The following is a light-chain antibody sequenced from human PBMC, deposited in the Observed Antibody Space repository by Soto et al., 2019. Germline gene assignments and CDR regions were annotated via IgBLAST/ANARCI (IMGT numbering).Light chain of an antibody. CDR1: QSVSSSY. CDR3: QQYGSSPPYT. Sequence: EIGLTQSPGTLSLSPGERATLSCRASQSVSSSYLAWYQQKPGQAPRLLIYGACSRATGIPDRFSGSGSGTDFTLTISRLEPDDLAVYYCQQYGSSPPYTFGQGTKLEIK. CDR2: GAC. J-gene: IGKJ2*01. V-gene: IGKV3-20*01.